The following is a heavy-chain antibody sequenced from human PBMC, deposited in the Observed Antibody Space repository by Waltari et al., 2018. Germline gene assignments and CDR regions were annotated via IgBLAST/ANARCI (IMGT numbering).Heavy chain of an antibody. CDR3: AKDKDSDVSFYYMDV. D-gene: IGHD1-26*01. Sequence: EVLLLESGGDLLQPGGSLRLSCAASGFTFSSYAMSWVRQAPGKGLEWVSAISGSGGITYYADSVKGRCTSSRDNSKNTLYLKMDSLRVEDTAVYYCAKDKDSDVSFYYMDVWGKGTTVTVSS. CDR2: ISGSGGIT. V-gene: IGHV3-23*01. CDR1: GFTFSSYA. J-gene: IGHJ6*03.